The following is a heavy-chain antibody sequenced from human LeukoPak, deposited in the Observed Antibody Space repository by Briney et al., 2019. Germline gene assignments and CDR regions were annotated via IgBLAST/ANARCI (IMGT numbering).Heavy chain of an antibody. Sequence: PGGSLRLSCAASGFTSKTYAMNWVRQVPGKGPEWVSSMSGSGSSTDYADSVKGRFTISRDNSKNTLYLQMNSLRAEDTALYYCAKDAQGLVRGGIYFDFWGQGSLVTVSS. CDR2: MSGSGSST. V-gene: IGHV3-23*01. J-gene: IGHJ4*02. CDR1: GFTSKTYA. D-gene: IGHD6-19*01. CDR3: AKDAQGLVRGGIYFDF.